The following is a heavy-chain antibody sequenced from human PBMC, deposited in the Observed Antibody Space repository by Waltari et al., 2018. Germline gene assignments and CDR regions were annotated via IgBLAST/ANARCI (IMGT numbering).Heavy chain of an antibody. J-gene: IGHJ4*02. CDR2: ISYDGSNK. CDR3: AALDSSGYYPDY. D-gene: IGHD3-22*01. Sequence: QVQLVESGGGVVQPGRSLRLSCAASGFTFSSYGMHWVRQAPGKGLEWVAVISYDGSNKSYADSGKGLFTISRDNSKNTLYLQMNSLRAEDTAVYYGAALDSSGYYPDYWGQGTLVTVSS. V-gene: IGHV3-30*03. CDR1: GFTFSSYG.